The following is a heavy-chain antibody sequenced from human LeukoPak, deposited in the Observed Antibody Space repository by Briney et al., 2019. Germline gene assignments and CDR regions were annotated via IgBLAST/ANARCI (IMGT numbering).Heavy chain of an antibody. CDR1: GGSISSSSYY. CDR3: ARGSTSDYVWGSYPEY. D-gene: IGHD3-16*02. J-gene: IGHJ4*02. CDR2: ISYSGST. Sequence: SSETLFLTCTVSGGSISSSSYYWSWIRQPPGKGLEWIGFISYSGSTNYNPSLKSRVTMSVDTSKKQFSLKLSSVTAADTAVYYCARGSTSDYVWGSYPEYWGQGTLVTVSS. V-gene: IGHV4-61*01.